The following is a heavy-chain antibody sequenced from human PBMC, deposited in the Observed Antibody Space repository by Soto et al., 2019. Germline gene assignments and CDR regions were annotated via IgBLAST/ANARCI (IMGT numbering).Heavy chain of an antibody. D-gene: IGHD5-12*01. CDR3: ARLAKGXGYSGYDYSGSYYGMDV. J-gene: IGHJ6*01. CDR1: GYSFTIYW. V-gene: IGHV5-10-1*01. CDR2: IDPSDSYT. Sequence: PGESLKISCKGSGYSFTIYWISWVRQMPGKGLEWMGRIDPSDSYTNYSPSFQGHVTISADKSISTAYLQWSSLKASDTAMYYCARLAKGXGYSGYDYSGSYYGMDVWGQGTTVTVSS.